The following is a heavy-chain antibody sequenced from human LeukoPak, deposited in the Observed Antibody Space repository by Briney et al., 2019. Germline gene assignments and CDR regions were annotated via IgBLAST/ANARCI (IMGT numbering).Heavy chain of an antibody. J-gene: IGHJ4*02. CDR3: APGSSTSGYYHY. V-gene: IGHV4-39*01. CDR1: GGSISSSSYY. Sequence: PSETLSLTCSASGGSISSSSYYWAWIRQPPGKGLEWIASIYYTGSPNYSPSLKSRVTISVDTSKNQFSLKLNSVTAADTAVYYCAPGSSTSGYYHYWGQGTLVTVSS. CDR2: IYYTGSP. D-gene: IGHD3-22*01.